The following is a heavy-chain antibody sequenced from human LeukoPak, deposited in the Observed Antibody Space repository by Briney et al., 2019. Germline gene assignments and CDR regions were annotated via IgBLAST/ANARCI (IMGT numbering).Heavy chain of an antibody. V-gene: IGHV1-24*01. CDR1: GYTLTELS. Sequence: ASVKVSCKVSGYTLTELSMHWVRQAPGKGLEWMGGFDPEDGETIYAQKFQGGVTMTEDTSTDTAYMELSSLRSEDTAVYYCARDYDTSGSYFDFFDYWGQGTLVTVSS. CDR2: FDPEDGET. D-gene: IGHD3-22*01. J-gene: IGHJ4*02. CDR3: ARDYDTSGSYFDFFDY.